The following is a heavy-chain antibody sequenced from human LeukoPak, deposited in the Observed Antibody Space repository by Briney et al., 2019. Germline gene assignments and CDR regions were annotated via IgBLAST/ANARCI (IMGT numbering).Heavy chain of an antibody. CDR1: GYSFTSYW. V-gene: IGHV5-51*01. Sequence: GESLKISCKGSGYSFTSYWIGWARQMPGKGLEWMGIIYPGDSDTRYSPSFQGQVTISADKSISTAYLQWSSLKASDTAMYYRARHAGIAAAVPSPMDVWGKGTTVTVSS. J-gene: IGHJ6*03. D-gene: IGHD6-13*01. CDR2: IYPGDSDT. CDR3: ARHAGIAAAVPSPMDV.